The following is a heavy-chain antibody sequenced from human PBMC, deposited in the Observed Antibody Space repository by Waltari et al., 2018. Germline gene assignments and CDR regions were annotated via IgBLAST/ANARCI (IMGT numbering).Heavy chain of an antibody. Sequence: QVQLVQSGAEVKKPGSSVKVPCKAAGDGVNSQALRWVRQAPGHGLEWVGRIIPIFATTNYAQKFQGRVTITADESTNTLYMEMTGLTSEDTAVYYCAREVYFFESGGDFWGPGTLVTVSS. CDR1: GDGVNSQA. D-gene: IGHD2-21*01. J-gene: IGHJ4*02. V-gene: IGHV1-69*12. CDR3: AREVYFFESGGDF. CDR2: IIPIFATT.